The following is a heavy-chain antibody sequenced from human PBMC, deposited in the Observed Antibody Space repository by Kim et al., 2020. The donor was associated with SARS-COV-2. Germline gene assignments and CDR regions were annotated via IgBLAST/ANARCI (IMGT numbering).Heavy chain of an antibody. D-gene: IGHD6-13*01. V-gene: IGHV4-39*07. CDR2: IYYSGST. Sequence: SETLSLTCTVSGGSISSSSYYWGWIRQPPGKGLEWIVSIYYSGSTYYNPSLKSRVTISVDTSKNQFSLKLSSVTAADTAVYYCARDGAAAAGYWGQGTLV. CDR3: ARDGAAAAGY. CDR1: GGSISSSSYY. J-gene: IGHJ4*02.